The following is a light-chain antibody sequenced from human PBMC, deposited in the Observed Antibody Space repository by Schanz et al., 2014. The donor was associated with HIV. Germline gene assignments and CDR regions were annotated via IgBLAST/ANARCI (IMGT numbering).Light chain of an antibody. Sequence: EILMTQSPVTLSVSPGERATLSCRASQSVSSSYLAWYQQKPGQAPRLLIYGASNRATGIPDRFSGSGSGTDFTLTISRLEPEDFAVYYCQQYGSSPLFTFGPGTKVDVK. J-gene: IGKJ3*01. CDR2: GAS. CDR3: QQYGSSPLFT. CDR1: QSVSSSY. V-gene: IGKV3-20*01.